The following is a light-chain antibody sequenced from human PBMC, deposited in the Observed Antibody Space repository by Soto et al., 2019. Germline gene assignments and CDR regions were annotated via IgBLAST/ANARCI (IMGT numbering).Light chain of an antibody. V-gene: IGLV6-57*04. J-gene: IGLJ2*01. Sequence: NFMLTQPHSVSESPGETVTISCTRTSGGIANNYVQWYQQRPGSAPTIVIYEHNQRPSGVPDRFSGSTDGSSNSASLTISGWTTKARANNSGQLNDRSFVLFAGGTKATVL. CDR1: SGGIANNY. CDR3: QLNDRSFVL. CDR2: EHN.